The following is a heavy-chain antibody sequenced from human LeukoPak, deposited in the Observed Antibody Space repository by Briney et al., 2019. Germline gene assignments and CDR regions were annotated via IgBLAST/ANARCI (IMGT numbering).Heavy chain of an antibody. D-gene: IGHD3-16*01. CDR3: ARVQCLAASGDFDY. CDR2: INPNSGGT. Sequence: ASVKVSCTASGYAITGYDIQWVRQAPGQGLEWMGWINPNSGGTNYAQKFQGRVTMTRDTSISTAYMELSRLRSDDTVVYYSARVQCLAASGDFDYWGQGNLVTVSS. V-gene: IGHV1-2*02. J-gene: IGHJ4*02. CDR1: GYAITGYD.